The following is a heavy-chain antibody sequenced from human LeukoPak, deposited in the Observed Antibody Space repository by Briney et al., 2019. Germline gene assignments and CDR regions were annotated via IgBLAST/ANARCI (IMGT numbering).Heavy chain of an antibody. D-gene: IGHD2-2*02. V-gene: IGHV4-4*07. CDR1: GGSISSYY. CDR2: IYTSGST. CDR3: AREEGRYCSSTSCYIGAFDI. Sequence: SETLSLTCTVSGGSISSYYWSWIRQPPGKGLEWIGRIYTSGSTNYNPSLKSRVTMSVDTSKNQFSLKLSSVTAADTAVYYCAREEGRYCSSTSCYIGAFDIWGQGTMVTVSS. J-gene: IGHJ3*02.